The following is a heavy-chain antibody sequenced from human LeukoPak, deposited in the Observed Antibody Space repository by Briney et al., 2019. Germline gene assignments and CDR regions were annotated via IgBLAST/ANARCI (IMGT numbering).Heavy chain of an antibody. CDR1: GFTFDDYG. CDR3: ARDLTRGNAGEWWELLQGFFDY. Sequence: GGSLRLSCAASGFTFDDYGMSWVSQAPGKGLEWVSGINWNGGSTGYADSVKGRFTISRDNAKNSLYLQMNSLRAEDTALYYCARDLTRGNAGEWWELLQGFFDYWGQGTLVTVSS. CDR2: INWNGGST. D-gene: IGHD1-26*01. V-gene: IGHV3-20*04. J-gene: IGHJ4*02.